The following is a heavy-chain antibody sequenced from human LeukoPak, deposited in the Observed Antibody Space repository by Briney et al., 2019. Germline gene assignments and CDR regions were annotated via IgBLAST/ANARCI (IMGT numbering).Heavy chain of an antibody. J-gene: IGHJ5*02. Sequence: ASVKVSCKASGYTFTGYYMHWVRQAPGQGLEWMGWINPNSGGTNYAQKFQGRVTMTRDTSISTAYMELSRLRSDDTAVYYCARVGYCSSTSCYLRKTDWFDPWGQGTLVTVSS. CDR2: INPNSGGT. CDR1: GYTFTGYY. V-gene: IGHV1-2*02. D-gene: IGHD2-2*01. CDR3: ARVGYCSSTSCYLRKTDWFDP.